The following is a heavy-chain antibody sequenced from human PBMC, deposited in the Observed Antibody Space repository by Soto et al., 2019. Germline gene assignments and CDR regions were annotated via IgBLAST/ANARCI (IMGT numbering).Heavy chain of an antibody. D-gene: IGHD1-26*01. Sequence: EVQVVESGGGLDKPGGSRRLPCNFSFSMYSMDWVRQAPGKGLEWVASISSGSAYIKYADSVKGRFIISRDNTKNSVSLQMSSLRVEDTAMYYCTRDQGGSYDSWFDPWGRGTLVAVAS. CDR1: FSMYS. CDR3: TRDQGGSYDSWFDP. CDR2: ISSGSAYI. J-gene: IGHJ5*02. V-gene: IGHV3-21*06.